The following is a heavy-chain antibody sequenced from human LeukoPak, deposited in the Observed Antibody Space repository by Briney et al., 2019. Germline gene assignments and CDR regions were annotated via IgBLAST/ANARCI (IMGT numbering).Heavy chain of an antibody. V-gene: IGHV4-59*01. CDR3: ATSSGYYRRGFDY. D-gene: IGHD3-22*01. CDR1: GGSISSYY. Sequence: SGTLSLTCTVSGGSISSYYWSWIRQPPGKGLEWIGYIYYSGSTNYNPSLKSRVTISVDTSKNQFSLKLSSVTAADTAVYYCATSSGYYRRGFDYWGQGTLVTVSS. CDR2: IYYSGST. J-gene: IGHJ4*02.